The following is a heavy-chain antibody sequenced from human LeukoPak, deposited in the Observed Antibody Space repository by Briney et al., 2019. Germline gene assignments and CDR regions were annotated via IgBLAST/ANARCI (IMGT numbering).Heavy chain of an antibody. J-gene: IGHJ4*02. V-gene: IGHV1-2*04. CDR3: ARAYCANGVCYFDY. D-gene: IGHD2-8*01. CDR1: GYTFTGYY. Sequence: EASVKVSCKASGYTFTGYYMHWVRQAPGQGLEWMGRINVNSGGTNYAQKFQGWVTMTRDTSISTAYMELSRLRSDDTAVYYCARAYCANGVCYFDYWGQGTLVTVSS. CDR2: INVNSGGT.